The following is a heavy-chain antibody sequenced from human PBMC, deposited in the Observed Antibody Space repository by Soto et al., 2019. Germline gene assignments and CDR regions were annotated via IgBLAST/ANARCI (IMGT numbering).Heavy chain of an antibody. Sequence: EVQLVESGGGLVQSGGSLRLSCAASGFTFSSYWMHWVRQAPGKGLVWVSRINSDGSTTNYADSVRGRFTISRDNAKNTLYMQMNSVSAEDTAVYYCARRYCSGGNCYLSAFDIWGQGTMVTVSS. CDR2: INSDGSTT. V-gene: IGHV3-74*01. CDR3: ARRYCSGGNCYLSAFDI. D-gene: IGHD2-15*01. J-gene: IGHJ3*02. CDR1: GFTFSSYW.